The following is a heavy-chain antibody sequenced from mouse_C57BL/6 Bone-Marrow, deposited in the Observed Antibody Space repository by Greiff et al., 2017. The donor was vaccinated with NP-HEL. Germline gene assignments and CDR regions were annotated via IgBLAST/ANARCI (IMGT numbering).Heavy chain of an antibody. CDR2: IDPENGDT. Sequence: EVQLQQSGAELVRPGDSVKLSCTASGFNIKDDYMHWVKQRPEQGLEWIGWIDPENGDTEYASKFQGKSTITADTSSNTAYLQLSSLTSEDTAVYDWTTEDYDGDALDYWGSGTTVTVSS. D-gene: IGHD1-1*01. CDR1: GFNIKDDY. V-gene: IGHV14-4*01. CDR3: TTEDYDGDALDY. J-gene: IGHJ4*01.